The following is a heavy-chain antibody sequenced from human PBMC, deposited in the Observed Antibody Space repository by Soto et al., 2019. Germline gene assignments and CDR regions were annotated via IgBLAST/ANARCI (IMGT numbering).Heavy chain of an antibody. J-gene: IGHJ6*02. V-gene: IGHV3-48*02. CDR1: GFTFSTYN. CDR3: ARDGDRGYDMDV. Sequence: EVQMVESGGGLVQPGGSLRLSCAGSGFTFSTYNMDWVRQAPGKGLEWISYITNTGETIYYADSVRGRFTISRDNAKNALFLQINSLRDEDTAVYYCARDGDRGYDMDVWGQGTKVTVSS. CDR2: ITNTGETI.